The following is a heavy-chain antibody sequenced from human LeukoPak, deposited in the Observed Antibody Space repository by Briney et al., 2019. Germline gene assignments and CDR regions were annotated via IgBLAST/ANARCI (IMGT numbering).Heavy chain of an antibody. J-gene: IGHJ6*03. D-gene: IGHD1-26*01. CDR1: GGSISNYY. CDR3: ANDRRWELLRGYYMDV. Sequence: SETLSLTCTVSGGSISNYYWNWIRQPPGKGLEWIGYIYYSGTTNYNPSLKSRVSMSVDTSKNQFSLKLSSVTAADTAVYYCANDRRWELLRGYYMDVWGKGTTVTVSS. CDR2: IYYSGTT. V-gene: IGHV4-59*01.